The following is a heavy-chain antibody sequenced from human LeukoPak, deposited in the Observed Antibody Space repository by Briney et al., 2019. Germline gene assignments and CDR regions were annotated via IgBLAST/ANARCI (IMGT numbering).Heavy chain of an antibody. Sequence: GESLKISCKGSGYSFTSYWISWVRQMPGKGLEWMGRIDPSDSYTNYSPSFQGYVTISADKSISTAYLQWSSLKASDTAMYYCASRPLYDYVWGRYRSWGQGTLVTVSS. V-gene: IGHV5-10-1*01. CDR3: ASRPLYDYVWGRYRS. D-gene: IGHD3-16*02. CDR2: IDPSDSYT. CDR1: GYSFTSYW. J-gene: IGHJ4*02.